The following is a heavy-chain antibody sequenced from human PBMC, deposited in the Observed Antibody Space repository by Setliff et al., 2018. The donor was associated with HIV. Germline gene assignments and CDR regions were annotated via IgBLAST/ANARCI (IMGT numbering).Heavy chain of an antibody. CDR2: VYSNGNT. CDR3: ARDSGITMARKVIGRAGLDA. J-gene: IGHJ5*02. D-gene: IGHD3-10*01. CDR1: GDSVGSYF. Sequence: PSETLSLTCSVSGDSVGSYFWAWIRQPAGKGLEWIGRVYSNGNTNYNPSLKSRVTMAVDTSKNQIFLSLTSVTAADTGVYYCARDSGITMARKVIGRAGLDAWGQGTRVTVSS. V-gene: IGHV4-4*07.